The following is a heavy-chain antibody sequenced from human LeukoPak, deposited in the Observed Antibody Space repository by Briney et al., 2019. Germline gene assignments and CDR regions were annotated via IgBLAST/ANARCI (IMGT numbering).Heavy chain of an antibody. CDR2: INHSGST. Sequence: SETLSLTCAVYGGSFSGYYWSWIRQPPGKGLEWIGEINHSGSTNYNPSLKSRVTISVDTSKNQFSLKLSSVTAADTAVYYCARVGRSNYHFDYWGQGTLVTVSS. CDR1: GGSFSGYY. CDR3: ARVGRSNYHFDY. J-gene: IGHJ4*02. V-gene: IGHV4-34*01. D-gene: IGHD4-4*01.